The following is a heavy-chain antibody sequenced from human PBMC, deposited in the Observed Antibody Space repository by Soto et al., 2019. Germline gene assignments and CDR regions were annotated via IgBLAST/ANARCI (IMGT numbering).Heavy chain of an antibody. CDR3: TRVSLAHHAFDV. CDR1: GYTFTGQY. Sequence: ASVKGSCKTSGYTFTGQYMHWGRQAPGQGLEWMGWINPNGGGTKYAQKFRGRVTMTRDTSSSTAHMELTRLMSDDTAIYYCTRVSLAHHAFDVWGQGTMVTVS. V-gene: IGHV1-2*02. J-gene: IGHJ3*01. CDR2: INPNGGGT.